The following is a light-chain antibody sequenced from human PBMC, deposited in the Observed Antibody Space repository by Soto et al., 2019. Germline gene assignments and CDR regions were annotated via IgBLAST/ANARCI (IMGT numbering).Light chain of an antibody. CDR3: QQYGSSGT. CDR2: GAS. V-gene: IGKV3-20*01. Sequence: IVLTQSPGTLSLCPGERATLYCRASQSVSNNYLAWYQQKPGQAPRLLIYGASNRATGIPDRFSGSGSGTDFTLTISRLEPEDFAVYYCQQYGSSGTFGQGTKVDI. CDR1: QSVSNNY. J-gene: IGKJ1*01.